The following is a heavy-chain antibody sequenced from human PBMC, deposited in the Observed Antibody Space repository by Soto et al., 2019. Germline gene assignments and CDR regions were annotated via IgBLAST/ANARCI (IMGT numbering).Heavy chain of an antibody. CDR1: GFTFSSYA. D-gene: IGHD3-10*01. Sequence: PGGSLRLSCAASGFTFSSYAMSWVRQAPGKGLEWVSAIYSGGSTYCADSVKGRFTISRDNSKNTLYLQMNSLRAEDTAVYYCARARFSGMKYYYYYYGMDVWGQGTTVTVSS. V-gene: IGHV3-53*01. CDR3: ARARFSGMKYYYYYYGMDV. CDR2: IYSGGST. J-gene: IGHJ6*02.